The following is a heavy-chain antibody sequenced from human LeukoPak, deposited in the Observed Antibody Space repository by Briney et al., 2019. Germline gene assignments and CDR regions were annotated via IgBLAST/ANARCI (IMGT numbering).Heavy chain of an antibody. V-gene: IGHV3-23*01. CDR1: GFTFSSYA. J-gene: IGHJ4*02. Sequence: PGGSLRLSCAASGFTFSSYAMSWVRQAPGKGLEWVSAISGSGGSTYYADPVKGRFTISRDNSKNTLYLQMNSLRAEDTAVYYCAEGRRSSTSCSLDYWGQGTLVTVSS. CDR2: ISGSGGST. CDR3: AEGRRSSTSCSLDY. D-gene: IGHD2-2*01.